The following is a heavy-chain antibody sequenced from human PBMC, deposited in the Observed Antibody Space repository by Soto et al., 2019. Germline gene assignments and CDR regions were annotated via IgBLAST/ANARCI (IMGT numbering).Heavy chain of an antibody. CDR1: GYTFTSYG. CDR2: ISAYNGNT. D-gene: IGHD2-2*01. Sequence: ASVKVSCKASGYTFTSYGISWVRQAPGQGLEWMGWISAYNGNTNYAQKLQGRVTMTTDTSTSTAYMELRSLRSDDTAVYYCARDASDCSSTSCYARTGTGWFDPWGQGTLVTVSS. J-gene: IGHJ5*02. V-gene: IGHV1-18*01. CDR3: ARDASDCSSTSCYARTGTGWFDP.